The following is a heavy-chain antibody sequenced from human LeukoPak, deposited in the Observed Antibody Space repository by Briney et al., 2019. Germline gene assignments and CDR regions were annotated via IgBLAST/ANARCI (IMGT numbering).Heavy chain of an antibody. V-gene: IGHV3-53*01. D-gene: IGHD1-26*01. CDR3: ARGGSYLSAFDI. J-gene: IGHJ3*02. CDR1: GFTVSSNH. CDR2: IYSGGST. Sequence: PGGSLRLSCAASGFTVSSNHVSWVRQAPGKGLEWVSIIYSGGSTFYADSVKGRFTISRDNSKNTLYLQMNSLRAEDTAVYYCARGGSYLSAFDIWGQGTMVTVSS.